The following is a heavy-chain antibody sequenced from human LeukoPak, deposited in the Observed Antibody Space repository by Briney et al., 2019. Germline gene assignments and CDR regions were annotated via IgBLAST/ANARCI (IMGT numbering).Heavy chain of an antibody. CDR2: TYYSGST. V-gene: IGHV4-39*01. J-gene: IGHJ4*02. CDR1: GGSINTGSYD. CDR3: VRLYAYNSSPIDF. D-gene: IGHD3-22*01. Sequence: SETLSLTCIVSGGSINTGSYDWDWIRQPPGRGLEWIGSTYYSGSTSYNPSLKSRVTISVDSSKNQFSLELRSVTAADTAVYYCVRLYAYNSSPIDFWGQGTLVTVSS.